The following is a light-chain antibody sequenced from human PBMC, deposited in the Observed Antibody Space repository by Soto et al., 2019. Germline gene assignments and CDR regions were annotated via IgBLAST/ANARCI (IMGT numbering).Light chain of an antibody. CDR2: DAS. Sequence: EIVMPQSPATLSVSPGERATLSCRASQSVTSNLAWYQQKPGQAPRLLIYDASTRATGIPARFSGSGSGTEFTLTISSLQSEDVAVYYCQHYNNWPPWTFGPGTKVEI. J-gene: IGKJ1*01. V-gene: IGKV3-15*01. CDR3: QHYNNWPPWT. CDR1: QSVTSN.